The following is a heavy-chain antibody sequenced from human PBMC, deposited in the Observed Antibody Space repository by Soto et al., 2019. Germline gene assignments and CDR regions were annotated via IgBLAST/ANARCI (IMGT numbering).Heavy chain of an antibody. V-gene: IGHV1-46*04. CDR1: GYTFTSYY. J-gene: IGHJ5*02. Sequence: QVQLVQSGAEVKKPGASVKVSCKASGYTFTSYYMHWVRQAPGQGLEWMGIINPSGGSTSYAQKLQGRVTMTRDTSTSTVYMELSSLRSEDTAVYYCARDMEAVGGVVIYRWFDPWGQGTLVTVSS. D-gene: IGHD3-3*01. CDR2: INPSGGST. CDR3: ARDMEAVGGVVIYRWFDP.